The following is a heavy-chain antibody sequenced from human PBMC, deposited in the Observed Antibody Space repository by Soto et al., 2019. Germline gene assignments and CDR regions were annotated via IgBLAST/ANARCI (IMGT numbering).Heavy chain of an antibody. J-gene: IGHJ4*02. Sequence: SETLSLTCTVSGGSISSSSYYWGWIRQPPGKGLEWIGSIYYSGSTYYNPSLKSRVTISVDTSKNQFSLKLSSVTAADTAVYYCASIVRLRYSGYDWTHPDYWGQGTLVTVSS. CDR3: ASIVRLRYSGYDWTHPDY. CDR2: IYYSGST. V-gene: IGHV4-39*01. CDR1: GGSISSSSYY. D-gene: IGHD5-12*01.